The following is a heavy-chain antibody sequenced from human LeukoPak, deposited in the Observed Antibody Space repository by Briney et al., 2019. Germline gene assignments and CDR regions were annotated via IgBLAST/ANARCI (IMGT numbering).Heavy chain of an antibody. CDR1: GFSLTTSGMC. CDR2: IDWDDDK. CDR3: ARTIAARYYFDY. J-gene: IGHJ4*02. V-gene: IGHV2-70*11. D-gene: IGHD6-6*01. Sequence: SGPTLVNPTQTLTLTCTFSGFSLTTSGMCVSWIRQPPGKALEWLERIDWDDDKYYSTSLKTRLTISKDTSKNQVVPTMTNMDPVDTATYYCARTIAARYYFDYWGQGTLVTVSS.